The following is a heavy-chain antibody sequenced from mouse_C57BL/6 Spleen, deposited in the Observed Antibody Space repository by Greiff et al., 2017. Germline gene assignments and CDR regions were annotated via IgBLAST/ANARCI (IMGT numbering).Heavy chain of an antibody. CDR2: INPNNGGT. CDR3: ARADDYSFDY. J-gene: IGHJ2*01. D-gene: IGHD2-4*01. V-gene: IGHV1-22*01. CDR1: GYTFTDYN. Sequence: EVKLMESGPELVKPGASVKMSCKASGYTFTDYNMHWVKQSHGKSLEWIGYINPNNGGTSYNQKFKGKATLTVNKSSSTAYMELRSLTSEDSAVYYCARADDYSFDYWGQGTTLTVSS.